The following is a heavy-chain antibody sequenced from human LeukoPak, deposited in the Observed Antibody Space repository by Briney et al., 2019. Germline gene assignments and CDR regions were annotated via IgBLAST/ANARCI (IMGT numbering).Heavy chain of an antibody. D-gene: IGHD5-18*01. Sequence: PGGSLRLSCEASGFTFSIYWMTWVRQAPGNGLEWLANIKYDGSNKFYAASVKGRFTISRDNARNSLYLQMNSLRVEDTALYYCGTSLDAAINTGGQGVLVTVSS. V-gene: IGHV3-7*01. CDR1: GFTFSIYW. J-gene: IGHJ4*02. CDR2: IKYDGSNK. CDR3: GTSLDAAINT.